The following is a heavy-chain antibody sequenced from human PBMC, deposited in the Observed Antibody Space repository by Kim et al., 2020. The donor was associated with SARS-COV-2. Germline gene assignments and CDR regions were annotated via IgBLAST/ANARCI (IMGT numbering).Heavy chain of an antibody. V-gene: IGHV1-69*13. CDR1: GGTFSSYA. CDR2: IIPIFGTA. J-gene: IGHJ6*02. D-gene: IGHD3-3*01. Sequence: SVKVSCKASGGTFSSYAISWVRQAPGQGLEWMGGIIPIFGTANYAQKFQGRVTITADESTSTAYMELSSLRSEDTAVYYCARDYVDADPSIFGVVVYYYYGMDVWGQGTTVTVSS. CDR3: ARDYVDADPSIFGVVVYYYYGMDV.